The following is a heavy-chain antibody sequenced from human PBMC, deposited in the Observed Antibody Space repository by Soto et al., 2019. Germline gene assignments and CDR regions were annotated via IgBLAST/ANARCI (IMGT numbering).Heavy chain of an antibody. J-gene: IGHJ4*02. D-gene: IGHD3-3*01. CDR1: GCKFVDFG. V-gene: IGHV3-9*01. Sequence: RVCCSASGCKFVDFGVRWVRQKKGKGLEWVSGINWNSGTMVYRASVKGRFTISRDNARNSVYLQMNNLRAEDTSLYFCAKGTEHGVVLMSTFDNWGQGTLVTVSS. CDR3: AKGTEHGVVLMSTFDN. CDR2: INWNSGTM.